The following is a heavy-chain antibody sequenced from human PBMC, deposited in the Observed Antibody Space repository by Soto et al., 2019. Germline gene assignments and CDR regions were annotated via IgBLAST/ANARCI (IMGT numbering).Heavy chain of an antibody. V-gene: IGHV3-30*18. CDR2: ISYDGSNK. CDR3: AKDRIGYDSSGHFDY. Sequence: QVQLVESGGGVVQPGRSLRLSCAASGFTFSSYCMHWVRQAPGKGLEWVAFISYDGSNKYYADSVKGRFTISRDNSKNTLYLSMNILRAEDTAVDSGAKDRIGYDSSGHFDYWGQGTLVTVSS. CDR1: GFTFSSYC. D-gene: IGHD3-22*01. J-gene: IGHJ4*02.